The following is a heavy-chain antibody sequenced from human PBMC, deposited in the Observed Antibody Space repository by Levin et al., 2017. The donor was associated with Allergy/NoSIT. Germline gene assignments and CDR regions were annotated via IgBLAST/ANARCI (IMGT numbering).Heavy chain of an antibody. CDR2: ISSSSGTI. CDR1: GFTFSSYS. Sequence: GGSLRLSCAASGFTFSSYSMNWVRQAPGKGLEWVSYISSSSGTIYYADSVKGRFTISRDNAKNSLYLQMNSLRDEDTAVYFCARDGGSGSPQYYFDYWGQGTLVTVSS. CDR3: ARDGGSGSPQYYFDY. V-gene: IGHV3-48*02. J-gene: IGHJ4*02. D-gene: IGHD3-10*01.